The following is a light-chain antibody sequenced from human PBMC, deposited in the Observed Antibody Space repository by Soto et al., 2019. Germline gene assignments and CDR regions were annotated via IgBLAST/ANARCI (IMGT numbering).Light chain of an antibody. Sequence: EIVLTQSPATLSLSPGERATLSCRASQSVSSYLAWYQQKPGQAPRLLIYDASNRATGIPARFSGSGSGTDFTLTISSLEPEEFAVYYCQQSSNWSLTFGGGTKVEIK. J-gene: IGKJ4*01. CDR3: QQSSNWSLT. CDR2: DAS. CDR1: QSVSSY. V-gene: IGKV3-11*01.